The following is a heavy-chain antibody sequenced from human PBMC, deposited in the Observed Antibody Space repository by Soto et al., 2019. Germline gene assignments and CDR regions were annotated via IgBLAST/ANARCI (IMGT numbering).Heavy chain of an antibody. D-gene: IGHD3-10*01. Sequence: QVQLVESGGGVVQPGRSQRLSCAASGFTFRIYAMHWVRQAPGKGLEWIGAISYDGYSEYYAESVEGRFTISRDNSMDTLFLQMNVLSPNDTAVYYCVSNAGGPSYYYYYGMDVWGQGTTVTVSS. CDR3: VSNAGGPSYYYYYGMDV. V-gene: IGHV3-30-3*01. CDR1: GFTFRIYA. J-gene: IGHJ6*02. CDR2: ISYDGYSE.